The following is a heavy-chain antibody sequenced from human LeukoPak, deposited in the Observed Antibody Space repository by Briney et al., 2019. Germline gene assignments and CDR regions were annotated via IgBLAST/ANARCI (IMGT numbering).Heavy chain of an antibody. CDR3: ARHYYTSGNFYSGMDV. D-gene: IGHD3-10*01. CDR1: GDSITNYY. Sequence: SETLSLTCTVSGDSITNYYWCWIRQPPGKGLEWIGYIYYSGSTKYNPSLKSRATISVDTSKNQFSLKLNSVTAADTAVYYCARHYYTSGNFYSGMDVWGQGTTVTVSS. CDR2: IYYSGST. J-gene: IGHJ6*02. V-gene: IGHV4-59*01.